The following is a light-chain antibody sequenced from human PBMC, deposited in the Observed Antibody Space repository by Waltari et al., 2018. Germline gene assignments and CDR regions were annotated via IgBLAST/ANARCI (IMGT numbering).Light chain of an antibody. J-gene: IGLJ2*01. V-gene: IGLV3-19*01. CDR1: SLRRYY. CDR3: HSRDATGVGGS. CDR2: DKN. Sequence: SSELTQDPVVSVAMGQTVRITCQGDSLRRYYASWYQQRPGQAPILVMFDKNNRPSGGPDRFACASSDNSASLTITGAQAEDEASYYCHSRDATGVGGSFGGGTKLTVL.